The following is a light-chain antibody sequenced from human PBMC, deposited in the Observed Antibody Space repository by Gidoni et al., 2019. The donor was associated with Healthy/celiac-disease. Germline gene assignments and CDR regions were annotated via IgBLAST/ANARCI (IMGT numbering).Light chain of an antibody. V-gene: IGKV3-20*01. CDR1: QSVSSSY. J-gene: IGKJ1*01. Sequence: IVLTPSPGTLSLSPGERATLSCRASQSVSSSYLAWYQQKPDQSPRLLIYGASSRATGIPDRFSGSGSGTDFTLTISRLEPEDFAVYYCQQYGSSPWTFGQGTKVEIK. CDR2: GAS. CDR3: QQYGSSPWT.